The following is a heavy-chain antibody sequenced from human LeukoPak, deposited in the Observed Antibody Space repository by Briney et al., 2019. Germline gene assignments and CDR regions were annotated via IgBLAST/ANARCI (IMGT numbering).Heavy chain of an antibody. Sequence: PGGSLRLSCAASGFTFSDYYMSWIRQAPGKGLEWVSYISSSSSYTNYADSVKGRFTISRDNAKNSLYLQMNSLRAEDTAVCYCASGGCSSTSCTLDYWGQGTLVTVSS. V-gene: IGHV3-11*06. CDR2: ISSSSSYT. D-gene: IGHD2-2*01. J-gene: IGHJ4*02. CDR1: GFTFSDYY. CDR3: ASGGCSSTSCTLDY.